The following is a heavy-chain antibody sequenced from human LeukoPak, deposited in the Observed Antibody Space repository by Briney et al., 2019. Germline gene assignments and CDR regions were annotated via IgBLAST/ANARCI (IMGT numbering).Heavy chain of an antibody. Sequence: GGSLRLSCAASGFTVSSNYMSWVRQAPGKGLEWVSVIYSGGSTYYADSVKGRFTISRDNSKNTLYLQMNSLRAEDTAVYYCAREFLEWLFDYWGQGTLVTVSS. J-gene: IGHJ4*02. CDR2: IYSGGST. CDR1: GFTVSSNY. V-gene: IGHV3-66*01. D-gene: IGHD3-3*01. CDR3: AREFLEWLFDY.